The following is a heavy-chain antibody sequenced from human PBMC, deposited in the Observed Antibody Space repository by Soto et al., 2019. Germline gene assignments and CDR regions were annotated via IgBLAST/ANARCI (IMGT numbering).Heavy chain of an antibody. Sequence: ASVKVSCKASGYTFTGYYMHWVRQAPGQGLEWMGWINPNSGGTNYAQKFQGWVTMTRDTSISTAYMELSRLRSDDTAVYYCARGVYSYGRHYYYGMHVPGQATTVSVSS. J-gene: IGHJ6*02. CDR1: GYTFTGYY. V-gene: IGHV1-2*04. CDR3: ARGVYSYGRHYYYGMHV. D-gene: IGHD5-18*01. CDR2: INPNSGGT.